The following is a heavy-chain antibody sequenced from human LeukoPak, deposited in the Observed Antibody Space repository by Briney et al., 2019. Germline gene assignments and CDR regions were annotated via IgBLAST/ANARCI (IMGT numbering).Heavy chain of an antibody. Sequence: PGGSLRLSCAASGFTFSGSAMHWVRQASGKGLECVGRISSKANRYATAYAASVKGRCTISRDDSKNTAYLQMNSLKTEDTAVYYCTRPGSIAVAGNDYWGQGTLVTVSS. CDR1: GFTFSGSA. D-gene: IGHD6-19*01. CDR3: TRPGSIAVAGNDY. CDR2: ISSKANRYAT. J-gene: IGHJ4*02. V-gene: IGHV3-73*01.